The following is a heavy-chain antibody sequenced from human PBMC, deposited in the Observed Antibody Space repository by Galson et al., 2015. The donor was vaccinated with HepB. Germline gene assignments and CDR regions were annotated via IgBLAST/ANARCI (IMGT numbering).Heavy chain of an antibody. CDR3: AKARGGGRNAIWDY. Sequence: SLRLSCAASGFTFSSYAMSWVRRAPGKGLEWVSGIRGSGDSTYYADSVKGRFTISRDNSKNTLSLQMNSLRAEDTAIYYCAKARGGGRNAIWDYWGQGTLVTVSS. CDR2: IRGSGDST. V-gene: IGHV3-23*01. J-gene: IGHJ4*02. D-gene: IGHD4-23*01. CDR1: GFTFSSYA.